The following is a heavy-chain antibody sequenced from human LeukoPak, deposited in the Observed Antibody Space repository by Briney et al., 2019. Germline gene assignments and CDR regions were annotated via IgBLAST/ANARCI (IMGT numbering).Heavy chain of an antibody. CDR1: GYTFTCYY. J-gene: IGHJ4*02. D-gene: IGHD3-22*01. Sequence: ASVKVSCKAAGYTFTCYYMDWVRQAPGQGLEWMGWINPNSGGTNYAQQFQGRVTMTRDTSISTAYMELRRLRSDDTAVYYCARDPHTLYYYDSSGYEYYFDYWGQGTLVTVSS. CDR3: ARDPHTLYYYDSSGYEYYFDY. V-gene: IGHV1-2*02. CDR2: INPNSGGT.